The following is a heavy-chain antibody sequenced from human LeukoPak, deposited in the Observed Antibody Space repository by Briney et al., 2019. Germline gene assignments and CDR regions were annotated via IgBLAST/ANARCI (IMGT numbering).Heavy chain of an antibody. CDR1: GYTFTSYY. J-gene: IGHJ4*02. D-gene: IGHD4-23*01. CDR2: INPSGGST. Sequence: GASVKISCKAAGYTFTSYYMHGVRQAPPQGLEWMGIINPSGGSTSYAQNFQGRVTMTRDTSMSTVYMELSSLRSEDTAVYYCARDYGGNSAFDYWGQGTLVTVSS. V-gene: IGHV1-46*01. CDR3: ARDYGGNSAFDY.